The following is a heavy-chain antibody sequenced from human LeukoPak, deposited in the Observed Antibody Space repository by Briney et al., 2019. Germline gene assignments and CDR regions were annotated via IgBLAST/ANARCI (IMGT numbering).Heavy chain of an antibody. V-gene: IGHV1-46*01. J-gene: IGHJ5*02. D-gene: IGHD2-15*01. Sequence: GASVKVSCKASGFTLTKYYMHWVRHAPGQGPGWMGAIHPDGGGTSYAPNFQGRVTMTRSTGAVFMELAGLTYDDTAVYYCVREGGGSCSGGSCFRFDPWGQGTLVTVSS. CDR2: IHPDGGGT. CDR3: VREGGGSCSGGSCFRFDP. CDR1: GFTLTKYY.